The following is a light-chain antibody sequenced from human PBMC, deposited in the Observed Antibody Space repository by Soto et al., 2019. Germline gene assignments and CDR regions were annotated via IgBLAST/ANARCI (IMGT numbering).Light chain of an antibody. CDR2: DAS. Sequence: EIVLTQPPATPSLSPGERATLSCRASQSVSSYLAWYQQKPGQAPRLLIYDASNRATGIPARFSGSGSGTDFTLTIDSLEPEDFAVYYCQQRNTWPTFGPGTKVDIK. CDR1: QSVSSY. J-gene: IGKJ3*01. CDR3: QQRNTWPT. V-gene: IGKV3-11*01.